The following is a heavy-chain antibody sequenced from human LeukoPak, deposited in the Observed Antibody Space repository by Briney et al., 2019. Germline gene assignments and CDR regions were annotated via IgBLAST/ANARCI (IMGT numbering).Heavy chain of an antibody. CDR3: AKDTVGWLQSRVFDY. V-gene: IGHV3-9*01. J-gene: IGHJ4*02. D-gene: IGHD5-24*01. CDR2: ISWNSGSI. Sequence: GRSLRLSCAASGFTFDDYAMHWVRQAPGKGLEWVSGISWNSGSIGYADSVKGRFTISRDNAKNSLYLQMNSLRAEDTALYYCAKDTVGWLQSRVFDYWGQGTLVTVSS. CDR1: GFTFDDYA.